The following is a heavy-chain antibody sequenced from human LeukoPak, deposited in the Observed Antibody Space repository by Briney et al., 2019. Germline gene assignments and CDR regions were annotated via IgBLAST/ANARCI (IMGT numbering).Heavy chain of an antibody. Sequence: GGSLKLSCAASGFTFSGSAMHWVRQASGKGLEWVGRIRSKANSYATAYAASVKGRFTISRDDSKNTAYLQMTSLKTEDTAVYYCTSPTAMVIDWGQGTLVTVSS. CDR1: GFTFSGSA. CDR3: TSPTAMVID. J-gene: IGHJ4*02. V-gene: IGHV3-73*01. CDR2: IRSKANSYAT. D-gene: IGHD5-18*01.